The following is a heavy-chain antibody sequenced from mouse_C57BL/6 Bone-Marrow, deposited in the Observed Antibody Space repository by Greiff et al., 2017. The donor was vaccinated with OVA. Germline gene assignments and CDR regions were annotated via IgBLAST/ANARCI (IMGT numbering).Heavy chain of an antibody. CDR1: GFTFSSYG. Sequence: EVQLVESGGDLVKPGGSLKLSCAASGFTFSSYGMSWVRPTPDKRLEWVATISSGRSYTYYPDSVKGRFTISRDNAKNTLYLQMSSLKSDDTSMYYCARRGFPWFAYWGQGTLVTVSA. CDR2: ISSGRSYT. CDR3: ARRGFPWFAY. J-gene: IGHJ3*01. V-gene: IGHV5-6*01.